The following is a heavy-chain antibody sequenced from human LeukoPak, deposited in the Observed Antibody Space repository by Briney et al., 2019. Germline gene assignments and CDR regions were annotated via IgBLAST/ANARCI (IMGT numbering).Heavy chain of an antibody. Sequence: SETLSLTCTVSGGSISSSSYYWGWIRQPPGKGLEWIGTIYYTGTTYYNASLRSRGTISVDTSKNQFSLKLNSVTAADTAVYFCARQVVAVAGTGYFDYWGQGTLVTVSS. CDR3: ARQVVAVAGTGYFDY. CDR2: IYYTGTT. CDR1: GGSISSSSYY. D-gene: IGHD6-19*01. V-gene: IGHV4-39*01. J-gene: IGHJ4*02.